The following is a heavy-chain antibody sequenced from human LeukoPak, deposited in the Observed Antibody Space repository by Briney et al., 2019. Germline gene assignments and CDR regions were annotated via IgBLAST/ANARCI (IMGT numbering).Heavy chain of an antibody. Sequence: SETLSLTCTVSGGSISSSSYYWGWIRQPPGKGLEWIGNIYYSGSTYYNPSLKSRVTISVDTSKNQFSLKLSSVTAADTAVYYCARRDYGGYWYFDLWGRGTLVTVSS. D-gene: IGHD4-23*01. CDR1: GGSISSSSYY. CDR2: IYYSGST. J-gene: IGHJ2*01. CDR3: ARRDYGGYWYFDL. V-gene: IGHV4-39*01.